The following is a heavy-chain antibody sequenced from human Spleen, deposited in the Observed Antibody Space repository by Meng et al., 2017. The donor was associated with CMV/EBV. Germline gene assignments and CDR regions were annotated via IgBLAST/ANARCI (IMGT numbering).Heavy chain of an antibody. CDR1: GFSFSTFT. V-gene: IGHV3-30*04. CDR3: AREPSSSPVPDY. J-gene: IGHJ4*02. CDR2: VTFDGSNT. D-gene: IGHD6-13*01. Sequence: GAGSGFSFSTFTMDWVRQAPGKGLEWVAVVTFDGSNTYYTYSVKGRFTISRDNSKNTLYLHRNSLRPEDTAVYYCAREPSSSPVPDYWGQGTLVTVSS.